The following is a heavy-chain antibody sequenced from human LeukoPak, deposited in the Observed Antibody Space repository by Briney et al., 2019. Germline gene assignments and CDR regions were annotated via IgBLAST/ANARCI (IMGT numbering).Heavy chain of an antibody. D-gene: IGHD4-23*01. V-gene: IGHV3-30*02. CDR3: AKDWNYGGNSVHPYYFDY. Sequence: PGGSLRLSCAASGFTFSSYGMHWVRQAPGKGLEWVAFIRYDGSNKYYADSVKGRFTISRDNSKNTLYLQMNSLRAEDTAVYYCAKDWNYGGNSVHPYYFDYWGQGTLVTVSP. CDR2: IRYDGSNK. CDR1: GFTFSSYG. J-gene: IGHJ4*02.